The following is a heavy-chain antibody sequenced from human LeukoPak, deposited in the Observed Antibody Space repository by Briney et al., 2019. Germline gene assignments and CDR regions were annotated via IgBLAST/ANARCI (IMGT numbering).Heavy chain of an antibody. V-gene: IGHV1-46*01. J-gene: IGHJ4*02. CDR3: ARDQIHKQWLPKYYFDY. D-gene: IGHD6-19*01. CDR1: GYTFTSYY. Sequence: ASVKVSCTASGYTFTSYYMHWVRQAPGQGLERMGIINPSGGSTSYAQKFQGRVTMTRDMSTSTVYMELSSLRSEDTAVYYCARDQIHKQWLPKYYFDYWGQGTLVTVSS. CDR2: INPSGGST.